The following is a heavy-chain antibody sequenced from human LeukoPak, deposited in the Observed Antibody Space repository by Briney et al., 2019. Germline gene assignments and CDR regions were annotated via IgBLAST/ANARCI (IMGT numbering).Heavy chain of an antibody. CDR1: GFTFSSYG. D-gene: IGHD3-10*01. CDR2: ISGSGGST. V-gene: IGHV3-23*01. CDR3: AKDPGVPWFGEWTFDY. Sequence: PGGSLRLSCAASGFTFSSYGMSWVRQAPGKGLEWVSAISGSGGSTYYADSVKGRFTISRDNSKNTLYLQMNSLRAEDTAVYYCAKDPGVPWFGEWTFDYWGQGTLVTVSS. J-gene: IGHJ4*02.